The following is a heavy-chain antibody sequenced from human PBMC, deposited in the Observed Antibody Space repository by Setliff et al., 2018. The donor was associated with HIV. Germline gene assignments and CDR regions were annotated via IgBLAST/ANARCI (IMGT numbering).Heavy chain of an antibody. V-gene: IGHV3-23*01. Sequence: GGSLRLSCAASGFSFSNYARSWVRQAPGKGLEWVSSVIRGGHNTFYADSVKGRFTISRDNSKDTLYLQMSGLTAEDTAIYYCAKTLVVVASPLDFWGQGTLVTVSS. CDR3: AKTLVVVASPLDF. J-gene: IGHJ4*02. CDR2: VIRGGHNT. CDR1: GFSFSNYA. D-gene: IGHD2-15*01.